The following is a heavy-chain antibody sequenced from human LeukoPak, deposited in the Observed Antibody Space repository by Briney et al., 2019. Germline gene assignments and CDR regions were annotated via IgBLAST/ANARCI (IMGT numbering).Heavy chain of an antibody. D-gene: IGHD3-22*01. J-gene: IGHJ2*01. CDR3: ASLRAGSSGYTDWYFDL. Sequence: PSETLSLTCAVYGGSFSGYYWSWIRQPPGKGLEWIGEINHSGSTNYNPSLKSRVTISVDTSKNQFSLKLSSVTAADTAVYYCASLRAGSSGYTDWYFDLWGRGTLVTVSS. CDR2: INHSGST. CDR1: GGSFSGYY. V-gene: IGHV4-34*01.